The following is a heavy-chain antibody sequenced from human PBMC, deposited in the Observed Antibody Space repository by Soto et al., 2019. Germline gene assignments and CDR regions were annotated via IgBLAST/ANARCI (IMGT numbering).Heavy chain of an antibody. CDR2: ITNSVST. CDR1: GGSFSDSY. V-gene: IGHV4-34*01. CDR3: ARGRAAIATRWCDS. D-gene: IGHD6-25*01. Sequence: SETLSLTCALFGGSFSDSYWSWIRHSPEKGLEWIGEITNSVSTYYNPSLKSLVTISGDTSNDQCSLEVRSVSAADTAVYFCARGRAAIATRWCDSWGQGTLVTVS. J-gene: IGHJ5*01.